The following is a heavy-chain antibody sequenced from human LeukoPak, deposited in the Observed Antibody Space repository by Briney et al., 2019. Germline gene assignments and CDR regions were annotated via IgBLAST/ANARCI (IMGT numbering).Heavy chain of an antibody. CDR1: GGTFSNYP. J-gene: IGHJ5*02. V-gene: IGHV1-69*13. D-gene: IGHD5-24*01. Sequence: ASVKVSCKASGGTFSNYPIIWGRLALGRGLECLGGIIPVYGTANYAQMFHGRITLTAQESTATAYMELRRLTSDDTAMYFCATHTGGYNYWWFDIWGQGTLVTVSS. CDR3: ATHTGGYNYWWFDI. CDR2: IIPVYGTA.